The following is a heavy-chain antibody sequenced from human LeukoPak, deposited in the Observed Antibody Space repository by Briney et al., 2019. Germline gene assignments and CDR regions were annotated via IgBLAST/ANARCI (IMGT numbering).Heavy chain of an antibody. V-gene: IGHV4-59*12. D-gene: IGHD2-15*01. CDR3: ARKSGRVYYYGMDV. Sequence: SETLSLTCTVSGGSISSYYWSWIRQPPGKGLEWIGYIYYSGTTNYNPSLKSRVTISVDTSKNQFSLKLSSVTAADTAVYYCARKSGRVYYYGMDVWGQGTTVTVSS. CDR1: GGSISSYY. CDR2: IYYSGTT. J-gene: IGHJ6*02.